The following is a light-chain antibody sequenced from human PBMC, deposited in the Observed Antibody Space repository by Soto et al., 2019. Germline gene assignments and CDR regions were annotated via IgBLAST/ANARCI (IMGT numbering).Light chain of an antibody. CDR1: QSISSY. CDR3: QQSYSTPHT. J-gene: IGKJ3*01. CDR2: AAS. Sequence: DIQMTQSPSTLSASVGARVNITCRASQSISSYLNWYQQKPGKAPKLLIYAASSLQSGVPSRFSGSGSGTDFTLTISSLQPEDFATYYCQQSYSTPHTFGPGTKVDIK. V-gene: IGKV1-39*01.